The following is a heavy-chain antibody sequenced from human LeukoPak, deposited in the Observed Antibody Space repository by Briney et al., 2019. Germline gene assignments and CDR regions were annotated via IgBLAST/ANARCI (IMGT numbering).Heavy chain of an antibody. CDR2: IHTSGTP. CDR1: GGSISSYY. Sequence: SETLSLTCSVSGGSISSYYWSWIRQPAGKGLEWIGRIHTSGTPNYNPSLKSRVTMSVDTSKNQFPLKVSSVTAADTAVYYCARDTYYYGSGSYGLDYWGQGTLVTVSS. J-gene: IGHJ4*02. V-gene: IGHV4-4*07. CDR3: ARDTYYYGSGSYGLDY. D-gene: IGHD3-10*01.